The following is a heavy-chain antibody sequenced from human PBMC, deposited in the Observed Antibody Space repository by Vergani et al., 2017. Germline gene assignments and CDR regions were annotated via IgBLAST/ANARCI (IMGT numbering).Heavy chain of an antibody. CDR1: GFTFSNNA. J-gene: IGHJ4*02. V-gene: IGHV3-23*01. Sequence: EVQLLESGGGLVQPGGSLRLSCAASGFTFSNNAMSWVRQAPGKGLEWVSGISTSGGSTFYADSVKGRFTISRDNSKNTLTLQMNSLRSEDTAVDYCAKDWGSMVLGIIDDWGQGSLVTVYS. CDR2: ISTSGGST. CDR3: AKDWGSMVLGIIDD. D-gene: IGHD3-10*01.